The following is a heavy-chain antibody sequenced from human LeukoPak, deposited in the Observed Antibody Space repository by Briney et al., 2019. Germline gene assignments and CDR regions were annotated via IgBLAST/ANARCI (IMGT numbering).Heavy chain of an antibody. Sequence: PGRSLRLSCAASGFTFSTYGMHWVRQAPGRGLEWVAVIWYDGTNKYYGDSVKGRFTISRDNSKNTLYLQMNSLGAEDTAVYYCARAVGPFDYWGQGTLVTVSS. CDR1: GFTFSTYG. CDR3: ARAVGPFDY. CDR2: IWYDGTNK. V-gene: IGHV3-33*01. J-gene: IGHJ4*02.